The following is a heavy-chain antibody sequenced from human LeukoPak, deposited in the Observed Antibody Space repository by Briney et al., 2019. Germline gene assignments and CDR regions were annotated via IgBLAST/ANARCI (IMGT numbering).Heavy chain of an antibody. D-gene: IGHD6-6*01. CDR3: ARSYSSSSYYYYMDV. V-gene: IGHV1-69*13. J-gene: IGHJ6*03. Sequence: ASVKVSCKASGGTFSSYAISWVRQAPGQGLEWMGGIIPIFGTANYAQKFQGRVTITADESTSTAYMELSSLRSEDTAVYYCARSYSSSSYYYYMDVWGKGTTVTVSS. CDR1: GGTFSSYA. CDR2: IIPIFGTA.